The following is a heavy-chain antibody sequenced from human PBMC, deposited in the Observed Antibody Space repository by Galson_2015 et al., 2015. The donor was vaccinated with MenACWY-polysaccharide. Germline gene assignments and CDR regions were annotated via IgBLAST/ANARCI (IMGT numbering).Heavy chain of an antibody. CDR1: ALTFSSYW. Sequence: SLRLSCAGSALTFSSYWMHWVRQVPGKGLVWVSRISTDGSFTGNADSVKGRFTISRDNAKNTLYLQMNSLRVEDTAVYFCAHFGPDWELSQWGQGTLVTVSS. D-gene: IGHD1-7*01. V-gene: IGHV3-74*01. J-gene: IGHJ4*02. CDR2: ISTDGSFT. CDR3: AHFGPDWELSQ.